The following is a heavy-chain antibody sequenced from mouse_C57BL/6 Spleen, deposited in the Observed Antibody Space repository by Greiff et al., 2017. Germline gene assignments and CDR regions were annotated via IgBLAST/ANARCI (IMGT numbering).Heavy chain of an antibody. CDR2: IYPGNSDT. CDR1: GYTFTSYW. V-gene: IGHV1-5*01. CDR3: TRWNYEYEGYAMDY. Sequence: EVHLVESGTVLARPGASVKMSCKTSGYTFTSYWMHWVQQRPGQGLEWIGAIYPGNSDTSYNQKFKGKAKLTAVTSASTAYMELSSLTNEDSAVYYCTRWNYEYEGYAMDYWGQGTSVTVSS. D-gene: IGHD2-4*01. J-gene: IGHJ4*01.